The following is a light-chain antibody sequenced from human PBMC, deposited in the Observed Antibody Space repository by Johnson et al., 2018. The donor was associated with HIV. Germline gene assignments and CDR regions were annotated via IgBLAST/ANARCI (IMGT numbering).Light chain of an antibody. CDR3: GTWDSGLSAVYV. CDR2: ENN. Sequence: QSVLTQPPSVSAAPGQKVTISCSGSSSNIGNKYVSWYQQLPGTAPKLLIYENNKRPSGIPDRFSGSKSGTSATLGITGLQTGDEADYYCGTWDSGLSAVYVFGTGTKVTVL. V-gene: IGLV1-51*02. J-gene: IGLJ1*01. CDR1: SSNIGNKY.